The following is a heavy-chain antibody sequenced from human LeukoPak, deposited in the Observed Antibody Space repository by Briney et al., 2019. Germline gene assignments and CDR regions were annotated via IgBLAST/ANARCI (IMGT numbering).Heavy chain of an antibody. CDR2: VNPNSGGT. D-gene: IGHD6-19*01. V-gene: IGHV1-2*02. CDR3: ARDRWPYSSGWYEAPDY. Sequence: GASVKVSCKASGYTFTSYDINWVRQATGQGLEWMGWVNPNSGGTNYAQKFQGRVTMTRDTSISTAYMELSRLRSDDTAVYYCARDRWPYSSGWYEAPDYWGQGTLVTVSS. CDR1: GYTFTSYD. J-gene: IGHJ4*02.